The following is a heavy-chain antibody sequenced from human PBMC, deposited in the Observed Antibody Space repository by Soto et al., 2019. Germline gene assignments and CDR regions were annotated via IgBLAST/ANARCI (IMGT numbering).Heavy chain of an antibody. V-gene: IGHV4-34*01. D-gene: IGHD3-3*01. Sequence: QVQLQQWGAGLLKPSETLSLTCAVYGGSFSGYYWSWIRQPPGKGLEWIGEIKHSGSTNYNPSLKSRVTISVDTSKNQFSLKLSSVTAADTAVYYCARGSKYYDFWSGPPRGGWFDPWGQGTLVTVSS. CDR2: IKHSGST. J-gene: IGHJ5*02. CDR1: GGSFSGYY. CDR3: ARGSKYYDFWSGPPRGGWFDP.